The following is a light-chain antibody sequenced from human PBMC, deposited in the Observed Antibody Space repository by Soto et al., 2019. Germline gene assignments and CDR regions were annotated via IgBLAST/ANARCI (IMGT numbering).Light chain of an antibody. CDR3: QHYSVFPLT. V-gene: IGKV1-5*03. Sequence: DIQMTQFPSTLSASVGDRVTITCRASESISSWLAWYQQKPGKAPKILIYKASTIQSGVTSRFSGSGSGTDFTLTIISLQPDDVATYYCQHYSVFPLTFGGLTKVEIK. CDR1: ESISSW. CDR2: KAS. J-gene: IGKJ4*01.